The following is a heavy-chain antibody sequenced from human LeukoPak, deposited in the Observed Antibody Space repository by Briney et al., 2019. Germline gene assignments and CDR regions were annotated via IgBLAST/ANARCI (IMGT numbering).Heavy chain of an antibody. J-gene: IGHJ3*02. CDR1: GFTFSGYY. CDR2: IKQDGSEK. Sequence: GGSLRLSCAASGFTFSGYYMSWVRQAPGKGLEWVANIKQDGSEKYYVDTVKGRFTISRDNAKNSLYLEMNGLRAEDTAVYYCARDNGDYAFDILGQGTMITVSS. D-gene: IGHD3-10*01. V-gene: IGHV3-7*03. CDR3: ARDNGDYAFDI.